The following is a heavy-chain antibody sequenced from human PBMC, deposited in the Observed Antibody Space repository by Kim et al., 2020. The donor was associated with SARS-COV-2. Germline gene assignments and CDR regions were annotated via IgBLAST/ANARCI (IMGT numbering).Heavy chain of an antibody. CDR3: ARGRSITIFGVVTAHSYMDV. CDR2: IYYSGST. Sequence: SETLSLTCTVSGGSISSYYWSWIRQPPGKGLEWIGYIYYSGSTNYNPSLKSRVTISVDTSKNQFSLNLSSVTAADTAVYYCARGRSITIFGVVTAHSYMDVWGKGTTVTVSS. J-gene: IGHJ6*03. V-gene: IGHV4-59*01. CDR1: GGSISSYY. D-gene: IGHD3-3*01.